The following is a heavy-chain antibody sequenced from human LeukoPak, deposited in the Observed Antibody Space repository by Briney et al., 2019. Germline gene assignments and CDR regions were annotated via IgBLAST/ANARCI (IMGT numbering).Heavy chain of an antibody. J-gene: IGHJ6*03. CDR2: IYYSGST. D-gene: IGHD5-24*01. V-gene: IGHV4-59*12. CDR3: ARVPYNYAGHYYYYYMDV. CDR1: GGSISSYY. Sequence: SETLSLTCTVSGGSISSYYWSWIRQPPGRGLEWIGYIYYSGSTYYNPSLKSRVTISVDRSKNQFSLKLSSVTAADTAVYYCARVPYNYAGHYYYYYMDVWGKGTTVTVSS.